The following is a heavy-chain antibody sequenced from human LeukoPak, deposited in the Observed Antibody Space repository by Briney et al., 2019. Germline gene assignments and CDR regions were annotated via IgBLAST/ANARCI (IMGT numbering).Heavy chain of an antibody. V-gene: IGHV4-38-2*02. CDR1: GYSISSGHY. CDR3: AREGGYDSSGYVAFDY. Sequence: SETLSLTCTVSGYSISSGHYWGWIRQPPGKGLEWIGSMYHSGSTYYNPPLKSRVTISEDTSKNQFSLKLSSVTAADTAVYYCAREGGYDSSGYVAFDYWGQGTLVTVSS. D-gene: IGHD3-22*01. CDR2: MYHSGST. J-gene: IGHJ4*02.